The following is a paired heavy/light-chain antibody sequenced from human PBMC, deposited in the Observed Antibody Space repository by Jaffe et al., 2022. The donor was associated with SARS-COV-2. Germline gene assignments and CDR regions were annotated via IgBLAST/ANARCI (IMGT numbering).Light chain of an antibody. CDR2: AAS. CDR3: QQYQSYPLT. V-gene: IGKV1-16*02. CDR1: EGISNY. Sequence: IQMTQSPSSLSASVGDRVTITCRASEGISNYLAWFQQKPGEAPKSLIYAASSLQSGVPPKFIGSGSGTDFTLTISGLQPEDFATYYCQQYQSYPLTFGGGTKVEIQ. J-gene: IGKJ4*01.
Heavy chain of an antibody. CDR1: EFTFSDFW. CDR3: ARTCYRGDWYTLPVFDF. CDR2: IKQDGDEK. Sequence: EVQLVESGGGLVQPGGSLRLSCAASEFTFSDFWMSWVRQAPGKGLEWVANIKQDGDEKHYVDSVKGRFTISRDNVKNSLYLQMNGLSAEDTAVYYCARTCYRGDWYTLPVFDFWGQGALVTVSS. V-gene: IGHV3-7*03. J-gene: IGHJ4*02. D-gene: IGHD6-19*01.